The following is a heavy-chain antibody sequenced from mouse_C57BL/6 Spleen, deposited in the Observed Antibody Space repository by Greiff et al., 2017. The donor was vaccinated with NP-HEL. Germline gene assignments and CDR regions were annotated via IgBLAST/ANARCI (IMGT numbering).Heavy chain of an antibody. V-gene: IGHV5-16*01. CDR3: ARYYYGSTYWYFDV. CDR1: GFTFSDYY. J-gene: IGHJ1*03. CDR2: INYDGSST. Sequence: EVQGVGSEGGLVQPGSSMKLSCTASGFTFSDYYMAWVRQVPEKGLEWVANINYDGSSTYYLDSLKSRFIISRDNAKNILYLQMSSLKSEDTATYYCARYYYGSTYWYFDVWGTGTTVTVPS. D-gene: IGHD1-1*01.